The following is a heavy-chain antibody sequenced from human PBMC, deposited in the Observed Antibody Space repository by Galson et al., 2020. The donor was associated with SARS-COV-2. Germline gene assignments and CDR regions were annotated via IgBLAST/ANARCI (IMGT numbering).Heavy chain of an antibody. CDR2: TSATT. CDR3: AKDFVRGIGYMDV. CDR1: GFTFSRYR. Sequence: SCVASGFTFSRYRMSSVPQAPGQGLDWVATTSATTYHANSVRRRFIISRDDSNNIVYLQMNGLSADDTAVHYCAKDFVRGIGYMDVWGRGTTVTVSS. J-gene: IGHJ6*03. D-gene: IGHD3-10*02. V-gene: IGHV3-23*01.